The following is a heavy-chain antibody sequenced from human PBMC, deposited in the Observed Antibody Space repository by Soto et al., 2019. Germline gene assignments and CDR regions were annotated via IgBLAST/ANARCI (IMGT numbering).Heavy chain of an antibody. CDR1: GFTFSTFG. V-gene: IGHV3-23*01. CDR3: ARDFSFNWLTTADY. D-gene: IGHD3-9*01. Sequence: GGSLRLSCAASGFTFSTFGMSWFRHAPGKGLEWVSSISGSGDRTSYADFVKGRFNLSRDNSKNTVYLHMNSLRDEDTGVYFCARDFSFNWLTTADYWGQGTLVTVSS. J-gene: IGHJ4*02. CDR2: ISGSGDRT.